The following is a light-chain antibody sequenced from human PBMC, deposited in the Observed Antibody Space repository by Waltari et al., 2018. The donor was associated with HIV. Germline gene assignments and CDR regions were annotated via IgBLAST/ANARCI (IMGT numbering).Light chain of an antibody. CDR3: QSYDSSLSGSVV. Sequence: QSVLTQPPSVSGAPGQRVTISCAGSSSNIGAGYDVHWYQQLPGTAPKLLIYGNSNRPSGVPDRFSGSKSGTSASLAITGLQAEDEADYYCQSYDSSLSGSVVFGGGTKPTVL. J-gene: IGLJ2*01. CDR2: GNS. V-gene: IGLV1-40*01. CDR1: SSNIGAGYD.